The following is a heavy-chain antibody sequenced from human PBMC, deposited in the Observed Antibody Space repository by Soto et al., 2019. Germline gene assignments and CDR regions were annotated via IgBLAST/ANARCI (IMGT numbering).Heavy chain of an antibody. CDR1: GFTVSSNY. CDR3: AREAGIAVAGDAFDI. J-gene: IGHJ3*02. V-gene: IGHV3-66*01. D-gene: IGHD6-19*01. Sequence: EVQLVESGGGLVQPGGSLRLSCAASGFTVSSNYMSWVRQAPGKGLEWVSVIYSGGSTYYADSVKGRFTISRDNSKNTRYLQMNSLRAEDTAVYYCAREAGIAVAGDAFDIWGQGTMVTVSS. CDR2: IYSGGST.